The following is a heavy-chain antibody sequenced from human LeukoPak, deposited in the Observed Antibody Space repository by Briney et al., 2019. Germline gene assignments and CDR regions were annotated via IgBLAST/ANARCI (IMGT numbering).Heavy chain of an antibody. D-gene: IGHD4-17*01. J-gene: IGHJ4*02. CDR3: ARDYGSHFDY. Sequence: SETLSLTCTVSGGSVSGGSYYWSWIRQPPGKGLEWIGYFYYTGSTNYNPSLKSRVTISVDTSKNQFSLRLSSVTAADTAVYYCARDYGSHFDYWGQGTLVTVSS. V-gene: IGHV4-61*01. CDR2: FYYTGST. CDR1: GGSVSGGSYY.